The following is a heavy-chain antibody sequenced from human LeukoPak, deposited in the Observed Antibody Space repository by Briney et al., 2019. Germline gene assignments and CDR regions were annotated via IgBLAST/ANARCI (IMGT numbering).Heavy chain of an antibody. J-gene: IGHJ4*02. CDR2: INHSGST. CDR3: ARGRRYYFDY. CDR1: GGSFSGYY. V-gene: IGHV4-34*01. Sequence: PSETLSLTCAVYGGSFSGYYWSWIRQPPGKGLEWIGEINHSGSTNYNPSLKSRVTISVDTSKNQFPLKLSSVTAADTAVYYCARGRRYYFDYWGQGTLVTVSS. D-gene: IGHD4-17*01.